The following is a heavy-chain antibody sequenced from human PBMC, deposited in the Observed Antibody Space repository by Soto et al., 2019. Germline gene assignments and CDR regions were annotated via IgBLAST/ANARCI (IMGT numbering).Heavy chain of an antibody. CDR2: INSDGSST. CDR3: VRTSLVVAAATREDY. D-gene: IGHD2-15*01. J-gene: IGHJ4*02. Sequence: GGSLRLSCAASGFPFSSYWMHWVRPATGKGLVWVSRINSDGSSTSYAGSVKGRFTISRDNAKNTLYLQMNSLRAEDTAVYYCVRTSLVVAAATREDYWGQGTLVTVSS. CDR1: GFPFSSYW. V-gene: IGHV3-74*01.